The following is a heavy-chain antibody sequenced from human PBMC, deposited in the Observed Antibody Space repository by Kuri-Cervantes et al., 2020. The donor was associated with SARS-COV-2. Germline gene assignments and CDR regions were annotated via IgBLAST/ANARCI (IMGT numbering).Heavy chain of an antibody. CDR1: GFTFSSYA. CDR2: ISSNGGST. J-gene: IGHJ4*02. Sequence: GGSLRLSCAASGFTFSSYAMHWVRQAPGKGLEYVSAISSNGGSTYYADSVKGRFTISRDNSKNTLYLQMGSLRAEDTAVYYCASSHCSSTSCYKWALDYWGQGTLVTVSS. D-gene: IGHD2-2*02. CDR3: ASSHCSSTSCYKWALDY. V-gene: IGHV3-64*02.